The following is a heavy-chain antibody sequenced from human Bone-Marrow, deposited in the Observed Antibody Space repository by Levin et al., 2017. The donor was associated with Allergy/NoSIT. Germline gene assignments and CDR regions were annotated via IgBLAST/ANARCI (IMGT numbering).Heavy chain of an antibody. CDR3: ARDRDGWGDFDY. CDR1: GYIFTSYN. D-gene: IGHD5-24*01. Sequence: GESLKISCKASGYIFTSYNINWVRQATGQGLEWMGWMNPNSGDTVYAQKFQGRVTMTRDTTITTATMELSSLRYEDTAVYYCARDRDGWGDFDYWCQGTLVTVSS. J-gene: IGHJ4*02. V-gene: IGHV1-8*01. CDR2: MNPNSGDT.